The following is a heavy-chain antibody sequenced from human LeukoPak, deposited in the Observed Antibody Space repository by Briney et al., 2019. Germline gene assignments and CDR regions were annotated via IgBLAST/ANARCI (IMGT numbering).Heavy chain of an antibody. Sequence: PGGSLRLSCAASGFTFRIYSMNWVRQAPGKGLEWVSSIRSSSSYIYYADSVKGRFTISRDNSKNTLYLQMNSLRAEDTAVYYCAKDPNAPYFYYWGQGTLVTVSS. J-gene: IGHJ4*02. CDR1: GFTFRIYS. D-gene: IGHD2-8*01. CDR2: IRSSSSYI. CDR3: AKDPNAPYFYY. V-gene: IGHV3-21*01.